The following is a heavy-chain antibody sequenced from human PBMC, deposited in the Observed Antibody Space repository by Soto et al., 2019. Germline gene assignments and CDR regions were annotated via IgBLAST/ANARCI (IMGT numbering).Heavy chain of an antibody. CDR2: ISGSGGST. Sequence: EVQLLESGGGSVQPGGSLRLSCAASGFTFSSYAMSWVRQAPGKGLEWVSGISGSGGSTYYVDSVKGRFTISRDNSKNTLYLQMNSLRAENTAVYYGAKDFGYNYGYDAFDIWGQGTMVTVSS. J-gene: IGHJ3*02. V-gene: IGHV3-23*01. D-gene: IGHD5-18*01. CDR3: AKDFGYNYGYDAFDI. CDR1: GFTFSSYA.